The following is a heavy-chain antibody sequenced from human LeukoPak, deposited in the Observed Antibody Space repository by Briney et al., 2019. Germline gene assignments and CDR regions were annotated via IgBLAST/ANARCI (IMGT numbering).Heavy chain of an antibody. CDR2: ISGSGGST. J-gene: IGHJ4*02. D-gene: IGHD5-18*01. CDR3: ARDGQGYGYDY. V-gene: IGHV3-23*01. CDR1: GFTFSSYA. Sequence: GGSLRLSCAASGFTFSSYAMSWVRQAPGKGLEWVSGISGSGGSTYYADPVKGRFTISRDNSKNTLYLQMNSLRAEDTAVYYCARDGQGYGYDYWGQGTLVTVSS.